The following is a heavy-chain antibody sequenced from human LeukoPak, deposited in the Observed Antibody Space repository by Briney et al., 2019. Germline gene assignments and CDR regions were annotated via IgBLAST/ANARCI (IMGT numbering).Heavy chain of an antibody. D-gene: IGHD6-19*01. Sequence: SSETLSLTCTVSGGSISSSSYYWGWIRQPPGQGLEWIGSIYYSGSTYYNPSLKSRVTISVDTSKNQFSLKLSSVTAADTAVYYRARVAVAGTEIDYWGQGTLVTVSS. CDR2: IYYSGST. V-gene: IGHV4-39*01. CDR3: ARVAVAGTEIDY. J-gene: IGHJ4*02. CDR1: GGSISSSSYY.